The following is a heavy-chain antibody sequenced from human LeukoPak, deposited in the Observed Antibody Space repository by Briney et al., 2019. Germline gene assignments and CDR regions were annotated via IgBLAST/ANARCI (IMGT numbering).Heavy chain of an antibody. CDR3: ATTEGPFGNYFDY. D-gene: IGHD3-3*01. CDR2: IYPGDSNI. J-gene: IGHJ4*02. CDR1: GYTFTSYW. V-gene: IGHV5-51*01. Sequence: GESLKISCKGSGYTFTSYWIGWVRQMPGKGLEWMGIIYPGDSNIRYSPSFEGQVTISADKSISTAYLQWSSLKASDTAMYYCATTEGPFGNYFDYWGQGTPVTVSS.